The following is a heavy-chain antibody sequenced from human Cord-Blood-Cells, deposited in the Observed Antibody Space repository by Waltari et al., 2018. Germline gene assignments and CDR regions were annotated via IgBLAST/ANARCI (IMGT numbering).Heavy chain of an antibody. Sequence: QVQLVQSGAEVKKPGASVKVSCKVSGYTLTELSMHWVRQAPGKGLEWMGGVVPDNGETINAQKFQGRVTMTEDTSTDTAYMELSSLRSEDTAVYYCATGRKPDDILTISYYYGMDVWGQGTTVTVSS. CDR3: ATGRKPDDILTISYYYGMDV. V-gene: IGHV1-24*01. CDR1: GYTLTELS. CDR2: VVPDNGET. J-gene: IGHJ6*02. D-gene: IGHD3-9*01.